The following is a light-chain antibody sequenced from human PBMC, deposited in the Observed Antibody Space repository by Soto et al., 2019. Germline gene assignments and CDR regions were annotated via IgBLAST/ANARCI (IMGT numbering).Light chain of an antibody. CDR1: QRVLYTPNATNY. Sequence: DIVMTQSPEYLAGSLGARATINCQSSQRVLYTPNATNYLAWYQQKPGQPPSLLIYWASYRQHGVPDRFSGSGSGTEFTLTISSLQAADVAVYYCHQYHSTLFTFGEGTKVDSK. V-gene: IGKV4-1*01. CDR2: WAS. CDR3: HQYHSTLFT. J-gene: IGKJ4*01.